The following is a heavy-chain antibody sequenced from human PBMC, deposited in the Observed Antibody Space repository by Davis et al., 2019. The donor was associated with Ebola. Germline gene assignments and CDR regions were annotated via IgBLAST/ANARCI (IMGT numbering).Heavy chain of an antibody. CDR3: ARDSSSWDKAVFDY. CDR2: ISAYNGNT. Sequence: ASVKVSCKASGYTFTSYGISWVRQAPGQGLEWMGWISAYNGNTNYAQKLQGRVTMTTDTSTSTAYMELRSLRSDDTAVYYCARDSSSWDKAVFDYWGQGTLVTVSS. V-gene: IGHV1-18*01. J-gene: IGHJ4*02. CDR1: GYTFTSYG. D-gene: IGHD6-13*01.